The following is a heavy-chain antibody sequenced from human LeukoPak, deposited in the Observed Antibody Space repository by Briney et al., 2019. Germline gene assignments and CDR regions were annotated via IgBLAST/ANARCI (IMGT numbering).Heavy chain of an antibody. CDR2: IRYDGSNK. V-gene: IGHV3-30*02. J-gene: IGHJ4*02. Sequence: GGSLRLSCAASGFTFSSYGMHWVRQAPGKGLEWVAFIRYDGSNKYYADSVKGRFTISRDNSKNTLYLQMNSLRAEDTAVYYCAKVLSGYSGYDKTFDYWGQGTLVTVSS. CDR1: GFTFSSYG. D-gene: IGHD5-12*01. CDR3: AKVLSGYSGYDKTFDY.